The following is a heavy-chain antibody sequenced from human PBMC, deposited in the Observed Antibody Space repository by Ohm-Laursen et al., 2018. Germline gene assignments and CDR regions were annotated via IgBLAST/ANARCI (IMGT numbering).Heavy chain of an antibody. CDR3: AKTTVTTWHYFDY. Sequence: SLRLSCAASGFTFRNYPMYWVRQAPGKGLEWVSGISWNSGSIGYADSVKGRFTISRDNAKNSLYLQMNSLRAEDTALYYCAKTTVTTWHYFDYWGQGTLVTVSS. CDR1: GFTFRNYP. J-gene: IGHJ4*02. CDR2: ISWNSGSI. V-gene: IGHV3-9*01. D-gene: IGHD4-17*01.